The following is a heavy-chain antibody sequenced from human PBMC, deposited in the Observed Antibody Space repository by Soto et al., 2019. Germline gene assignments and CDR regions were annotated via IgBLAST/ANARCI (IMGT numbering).Heavy chain of an antibody. Sequence: GASVKVSCKASGYTFTGYYVHWVRQAPGQGLEWMGWINPNSGGTNYAQKFQGWVTMTRDTSISTAYMELSRLRSDDTAVYYCASAPPGRGHGMDVWGQGTTVTVSS. J-gene: IGHJ6*02. V-gene: IGHV1-2*04. CDR3: ASAPPGRGHGMDV. CDR2: INPNSGGT. CDR1: GYTFTGYY.